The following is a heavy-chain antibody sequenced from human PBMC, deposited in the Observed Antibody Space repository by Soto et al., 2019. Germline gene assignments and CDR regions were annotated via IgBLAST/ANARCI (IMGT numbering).Heavy chain of an antibody. J-gene: IGHJ4*02. V-gene: IGHV3-11*01. CDR1: GFTFSDYY. Sequence: GGSLRLSCAASGFTFSDYYMSWIRQAPGKGLEWVSYISSSGSTIYYADSVKGRFTISRDNAKNSLYLQMNSLRAEDTAVYYCARSLADQKIWAYSSSSNRFDYWGQGTLVTVSS. CDR2: ISSSGSTI. D-gene: IGHD6-6*01. CDR3: ARSLADQKIWAYSSSSNRFDY.